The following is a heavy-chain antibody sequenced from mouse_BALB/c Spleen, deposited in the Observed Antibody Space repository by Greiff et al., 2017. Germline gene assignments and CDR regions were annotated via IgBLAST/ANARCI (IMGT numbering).Heavy chain of an antibody. J-gene: IGHJ3*01. Sequence: EVKLMESGPELEKPGASVKISCKASGYSFTGYNMNWVKQSNGKSLEWIGNIDPYYGGTSYNQKFKGKATLTVDTSSSTAYVDLSSLTSEDSAVYYCARWLPPWFAYWGQGTLVTVSA. CDR2: IDPYYGGT. V-gene: IGHV1S135*01. CDR3: ARWLPPWFAY. D-gene: IGHD2-2*01. CDR1: GYSFTGYN.